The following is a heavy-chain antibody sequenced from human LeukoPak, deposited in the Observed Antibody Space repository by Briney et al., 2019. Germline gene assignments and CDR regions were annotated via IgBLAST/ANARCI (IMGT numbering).Heavy chain of an antibody. D-gene: IGHD3-22*01. CDR1: GGTFSSYA. Sequence: SVKVSCKASGGTFSSYAINWVRQAPGQGLEWMGGINPIFGTANYAQKFQGRVTITADESTSTAYMELSSLRSEDTAVYYCARDLRNYDSSGEFDPWGQGTLVTVSS. V-gene: IGHV1-69*13. CDR3: ARDLRNYDSSGEFDP. CDR2: INPIFGTA. J-gene: IGHJ5*02.